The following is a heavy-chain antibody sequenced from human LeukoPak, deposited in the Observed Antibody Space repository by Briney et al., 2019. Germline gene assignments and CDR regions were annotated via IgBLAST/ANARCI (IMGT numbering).Heavy chain of an antibody. CDR1: GFTFRSYG. CDR3: ARDGAQTDYYYGLDV. CDR2: ISSSGNTI. V-gene: IGHV3-48*03. J-gene: IGHJ6*02. Sequence: GGSLRLSCAASGFTFRSYGMNWVRQAPGKCLEWVSYISSSGNTIYYADSVKGRFTISRDNAKNSLSLQMNSLRVEDTAVYYCARDGAQTDYYYGLDVWGQGTTVTVSS. D-gene: IGHD3-16*01.